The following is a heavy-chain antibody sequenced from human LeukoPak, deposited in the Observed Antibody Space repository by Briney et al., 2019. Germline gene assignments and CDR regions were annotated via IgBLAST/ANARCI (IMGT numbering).Heavy chain of an antibody. CDR2: ITGSGVGT. J-gene: IGHJ3*01. V-gene: IGHV3-23*01. CDR3: AKRYFYDSSRGAFDA. D-gene: IGHD3-22*01. Sequence: HSGGSLRLSCAASGFSFSSYPMRWVRQAPGKGLEWVSSITGSGVGTYYADSVKGRFTISRDNSKNTLYLQMNSLRAGDTAVYYCAKRYFYDSSRGAFDAWGQGTMVTVSS. CDR1: GFSFSSYP.